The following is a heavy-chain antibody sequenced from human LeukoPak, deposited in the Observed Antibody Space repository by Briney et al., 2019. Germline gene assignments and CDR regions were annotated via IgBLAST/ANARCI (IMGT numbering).Heavy chain of an antibody. V-gene: IGHV1-69*13. CDR2: IIPIFGTA. CDR1: GGTFSSYA. Sequence: SVKVSCXASGGTFSSYAISWVRQARGQGLEWMGGIIPIFGTANYAQKFQGRVTITADESTSTAYMELSSLRSEDTAVYYCANYSMVTGYFDYWGQGTLVTVSS. D-gene: IGHD5-18*01. J-gene: IGHJ4*02. CDR3: ANYSMVTGYFDY.